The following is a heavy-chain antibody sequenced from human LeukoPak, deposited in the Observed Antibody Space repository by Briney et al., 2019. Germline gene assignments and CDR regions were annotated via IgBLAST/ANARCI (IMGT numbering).Heavy chain of an antibody. CDR1: GYTFSDYY. V-gene: IGHV1-2*02. CDR3: ATMVDYNGSGFDY. D-gene: IGHD3-22*01. J-gene: IGHJ4*02. CDR2: FHTNSGGT. Sequence: ASVTVSLKSSGYTFSDYYLHWVRQPPGQGLEWVGWFHTNSGGTNYAQKVQGRVTMTRDTSISTAYVELSRLRSDDTVMYYCATMVDYNGSGFDYWGQGTLVTVSS.